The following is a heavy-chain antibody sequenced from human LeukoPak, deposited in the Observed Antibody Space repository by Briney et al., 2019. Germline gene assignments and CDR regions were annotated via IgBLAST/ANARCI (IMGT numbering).Heavy chain of an antibody. J-gene: IGHJ6*02. CDR3: TTVGIVVAVYYYGMDV. V-gene: IGHV3-15*07. Sequence: GGSLRLSCAASGFIFSNAWMNWVRQAPGKGLEWVGRIKSKTDGGTTDYAAPVKGRFTISRDDSKNTLYLQMNSLKTEDAAVYYCTTVGIVVAVYYYGMDVWGQGTTVTVSS. CDR1: GFIFSNAW. D-gene: IGHD2-2*01. CDR2: IKSKTDGGTT.